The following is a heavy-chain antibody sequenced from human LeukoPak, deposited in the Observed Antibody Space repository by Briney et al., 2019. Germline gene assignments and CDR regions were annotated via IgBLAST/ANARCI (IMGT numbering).Heavy chain of an antibody. J-gene: IGHJ5*02. V-gene: IGHV5-51*01. CDR1: GYSFTSYW. CDR2: IYPGDSDT. D-gene: IGHD3-9*01. CDR3: ARLESDILTGYYGVGWFDP. Sequence: GESPKISCKGSGYSFTSYWIGWVRQMPGKGLEWMGIIYPGDSDTGYSPSFQGQVTISADKSISTAYLQWSSLKASDTAMYYCARLESDILTGYYGVGWFDPWGQGTLVTVSS.